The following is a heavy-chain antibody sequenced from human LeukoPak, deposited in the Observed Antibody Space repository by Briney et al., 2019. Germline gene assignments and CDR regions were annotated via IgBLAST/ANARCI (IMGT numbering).Heavy chain of an antibody. J-gene: IGHJ4*02. V-gene: IGHV3-23*01. D-gene: IGHD2-8*02. CDR3: ATYRQVLLPFES. Sequence: HPGGSLRLSCAASGFTFSTFAMIWVRQPPGKGLEWVSSIFPSGGEIHYADSVRGRFTISRDSSKSTLSLQMNSLRAEDTAIYYCATYRQVLLPFESWGQGTLVTVSS. CDR2: IFPSGGEI. CDR1: GFTFSTFA.